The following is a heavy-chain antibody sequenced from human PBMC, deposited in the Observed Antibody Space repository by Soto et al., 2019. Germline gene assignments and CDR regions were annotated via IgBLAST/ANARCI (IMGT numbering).Heavy chain of an antibody. CDR1: GYSFTGYA. Sequence: QVHLVESRAEVRRPGASVKVSCKASGYSFTGYAMQWVRRAPGQGLEWMGWINGNNGNTKYSQQFQGRVTFTRDTSATTAYLEVRGLRSEATAVYYCARDNQFLEGLLTSYFDHWGQGTLVTVSS. V-gene: IGHV1-3*01. J-gene: IGHJ4*02. CDR3: ARDNQFLEGLLTSYFDH. CDR2: INGNNGNT. D-gene: IGHD3-3*01.